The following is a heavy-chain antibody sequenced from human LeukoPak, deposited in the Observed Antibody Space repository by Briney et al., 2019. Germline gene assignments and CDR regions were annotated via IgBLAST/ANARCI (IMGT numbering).Heavy chain of an antibody. D-gene: IGHD6-13*01. CDR3: AKVSRSSDAFDM. J-gene: IGHJ3*02. CDR1: GFTFSSYG. CDR2: IRYDGSNE. V-gene: IGHV3-30*02. Sequence: GGSLRLSCAASGFTFSSYGMHWVRQAPGKGLEWVAFIRYDGSNEYYADSVKGRFTISRDNSKNTLYLQMNSLRAEDTAMYYCAKVSRSSDAFDMWGQGTMVTASS.